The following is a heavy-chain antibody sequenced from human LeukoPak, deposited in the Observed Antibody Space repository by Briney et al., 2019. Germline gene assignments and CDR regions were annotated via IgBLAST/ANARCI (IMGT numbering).Heavy chain of an antibody. CDR2: INHSGST. Sequence: SETLSLTCTVSGGSISSYYWSWIRQPPGKGLEWIGEINHSGSTNYNPSLKSRVTISVDTSKNQFSLKLSSVTAADTAVYYCARGKRGYSYGSFDYWGQGTLVTVSS. CDR1: GGSISSYY. V-gene: IGHV4-34*01. J-gene: IGHJ4*02. CDR3: ARGKRGYSYGSFDY. D-gene: IGHD5-18*01.